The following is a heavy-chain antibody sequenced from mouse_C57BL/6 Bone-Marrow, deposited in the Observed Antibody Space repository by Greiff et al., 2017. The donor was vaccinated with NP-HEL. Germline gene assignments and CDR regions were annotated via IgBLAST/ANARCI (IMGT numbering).Heavy chain of an antibody. D-gene: IGHD1-1*01. CDR2: ISSGSSTI. V-gene: IGHV5-17*01. J-gene: IGHJ1*03. Sequence: EVQLVESGGGLVKPGGSLKLSCAASGFTFSDYGMHWVRQAPEKGLEWVAYISSGSSTIYYADTVKGRFTISRDNAKNTLFLQMTSLRSEDTDMYYCARHLLLGYFDVWGTGTTVTVSS. CDR1: GFTFSDYG. CDR3: ARHLLLGYFDV.